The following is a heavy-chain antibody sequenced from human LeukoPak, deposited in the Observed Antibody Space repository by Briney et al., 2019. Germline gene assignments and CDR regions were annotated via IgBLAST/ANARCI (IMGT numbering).Heavy chain of an antibody. CDR2: IYWDDDK. D-gene: IGHD3-22*01. Sequence: SGPTLVNPTQTLTLTCSFSGFSLTTRPLGVGWIRQPPGKALEWLAVIYWDDDKRYNPSLRTRLTVTTATSKNQVVLIMTNMDPVDTATYYCTHRRSGYDWNHGDFDYWGQGTPVTVSS. CDR1: GFSLTTRPLG. V-gene: IGHV2-5*02. CDR3: THRRSGYDWNHGDFDY. J-gene: IGHJ4*02.